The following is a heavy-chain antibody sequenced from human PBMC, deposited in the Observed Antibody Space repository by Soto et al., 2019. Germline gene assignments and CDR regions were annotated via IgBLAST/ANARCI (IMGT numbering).Heavy chain of an antibody. V-gene: IGHV3-23*01. J-gene: IGHJ3*02. CDR1: GFTFGSSA. Sequence: GGSLRLSCAASGFTFGSSAMNWVRQAPGKGLEWVSAISGSGGSAFYADSVKGRFTISRDNSKNTLYLQMNSLRAEDTAVYYCAKEEAGFSSGWHDAFDIWGQGTMVTVSS. CDR3: AKEEAGFSSGWHDAFDI. CDR2: ISGSGGSA. D-gene: IGHD6-19*01.